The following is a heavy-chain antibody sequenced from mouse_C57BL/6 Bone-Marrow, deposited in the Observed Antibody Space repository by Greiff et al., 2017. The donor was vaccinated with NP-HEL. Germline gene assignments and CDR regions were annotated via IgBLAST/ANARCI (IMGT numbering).Heavy chain of an antibody. CDR2: IYPRSGNT. V-gene: IGHV1-81*01. CDR1: GYTFTSYG. Sequence: QVQLKQSGAELARPGASVKLSCKASGYTFTSYGISWVKQSTGQGLEWIGEIYPRSGNTYYNEKFKGKATLTADKSSSTAYMELRSLTSEDSEVYFCARDGYGYGHWGQGTTLTAST. J-gene: IGHJ2*01. D-gene: IGHD2-2*01. CDR3: ARDGYGYGH.